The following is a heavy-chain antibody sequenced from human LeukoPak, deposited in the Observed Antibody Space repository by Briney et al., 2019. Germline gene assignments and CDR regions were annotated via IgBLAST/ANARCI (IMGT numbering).Heavy chain of an antibody. Sequence: GGSLRLSCAASGFTFSNAWMSWVRQAPGKGLEWVGRIKSKTDGGTTDYAAPVKGRFTISRDDSKNTLYLQMNSLKTEDTAVYYCASCVAVPGLPDSWGQGTLVSVSS. CDR2: IKSKTDGGTT. D-gene: IGHD6-19*01. CDR3: ASCVAVPGLPDS. CDR1: GFTFSNAW. V-gene: IGHV3-15*01. J-gene: IGHJ4*02.